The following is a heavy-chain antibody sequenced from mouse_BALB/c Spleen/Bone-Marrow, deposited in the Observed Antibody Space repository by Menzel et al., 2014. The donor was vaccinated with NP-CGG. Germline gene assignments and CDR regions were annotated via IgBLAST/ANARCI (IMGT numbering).Heavy chain of an antibody. Sequence: VQGVESGPDLVAPSQSLSITCTVSGFSLTSYGVHWVRQPPGKGLEWLAVIXSDGSTTYNSALKSRLSISKDNSKSQVFLKMNSLQTDDTAMYYCARHEHDYGFAYWGQGTLVTVSA. D-gene: IGHD2-4*01. J-gene: IGHJ3*01. CDR2: IXSDGST. CDR1: GFSLTSYG. CDR3: ARHEHDYGFAY. V-gene: IGHV2-6-2*01.